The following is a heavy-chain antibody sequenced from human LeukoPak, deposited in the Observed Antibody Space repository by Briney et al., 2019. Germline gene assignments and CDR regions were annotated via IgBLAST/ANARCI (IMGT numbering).Heavy chain of an antibody. CDR2: IYQSGRT. J-gene: IGHJ4*02. CDR3: ARVTGYVMEDYFDY. D-gene: IGHD6-13*01. CDR1: GGSFSTTSFF. Sequence: SETLSLTCTVSGGSFSTTSFFWGWVRQPPGKGLEWIGSIYQSGRTDYSPSLKSRVTISVDTSKNQFSLRLSSVTAADTAVYYCARVTGYVMEDYFDYWGQGTLVTVSS. V-gene: IGHV4-39*07.